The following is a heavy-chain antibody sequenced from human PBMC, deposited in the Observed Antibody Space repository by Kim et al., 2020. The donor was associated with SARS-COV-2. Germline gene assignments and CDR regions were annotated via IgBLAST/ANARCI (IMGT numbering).Heavy chain of an antibody. J-gene: IGHJ5*02. CDR2: ISYSGNT. CDR3: ARSPAYHGFDP. Sequence: SETLSLTCTVPGGPISSKDYYWSWIRQRPGKGPEWIGFISYSGNTNYNPSLKSRLTISVDTPKNHFSLKLSSVTAADTAVYFCARSPAYHGFDPWGQGILVSVSS. D-gene: IGHD2-21*01. CDR1: GGPISSKDYY. V-gene: IGHV4-31*03.